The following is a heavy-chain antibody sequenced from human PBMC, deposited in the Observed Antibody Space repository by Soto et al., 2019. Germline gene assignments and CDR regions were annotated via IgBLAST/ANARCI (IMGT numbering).Heavy chain of an antibody. V-gene: IGHV4-39*01. D-gene: IGHD5-12*01. J-gene: IGHJ4*02. CDR2: IYYSGST. CDR3: ARQPGGRYSGYDGYFDY. Sequence: QLQLQESGPGLVKPSETLSLTCTVSGGSISSSSYYWGWIRQPPGKGLEWIGSIYYSGSTYYNPSLKSRVTISVDTSKNQFSLKLSSVTAADTAVYYCARQPGGRYSGYDGYFDYWGQGTLVTVSS. CDR1: GGSISSSSYY.